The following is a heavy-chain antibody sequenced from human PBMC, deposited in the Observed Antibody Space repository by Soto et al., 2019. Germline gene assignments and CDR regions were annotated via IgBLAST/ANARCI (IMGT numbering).Heavy chain of an antibody. Sequence: GGSLRLSCAASGFTFSSYWMHWVRQAPGKGLVWVSRINSDGSSTSYADSVKGRFTISRDNAKNTLYLQMNSLRAEDTAVYYCAREVLPHCSGGSCSDDAFDIWGQGTMVTVSS. CDR2: INSDGSST. CDR1: GFTFSSYW. D-gene: IGHD2-15*01. CDR3: AREVLPHCSGGSCSDDAFDI. J-gene: IGHJ3*02. V-gene: IGHV3-74*01.